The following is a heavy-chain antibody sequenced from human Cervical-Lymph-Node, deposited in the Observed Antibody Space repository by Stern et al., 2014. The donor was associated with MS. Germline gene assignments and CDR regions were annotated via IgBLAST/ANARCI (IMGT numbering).Heavy chain of an antibody. J-gene: IGHJ4*02. Sequence: VQLVESGAEVKKPGASAKVSCKASGYTFTSYYMHWVRQAPGQGLEWMGIINPSGGSTSYAQKFQGRVTMTRDTSTSTVYMELSSLRSEDTAVYYCARGREVEMATITVDYWGQGTLVTVSS. CDR1: GYTFTSYY. V-gene: IGHV1-46*01. CDR2: INPSGGST. CDR3: ARGREVEMATITVDY. D-gene: IGHD5-24*01.